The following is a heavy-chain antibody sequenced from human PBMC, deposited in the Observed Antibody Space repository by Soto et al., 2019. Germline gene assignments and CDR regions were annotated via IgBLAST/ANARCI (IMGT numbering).Heavy chain of an antibody. CDR3: ARSRDSNAWYSLDY. CDR2: ISGRGEKT. D-gene: IGHD6-19*01. Sequence: GGSLRISCAASGFSFSSSAMHWVRQAPGGGLEWVSGISGRGEKTYYADSVKGRFTISRDNSKDTLYLQMTSLRAEDSALYYCARSRDSNAWYSLDYWGQGTPVTVSS. J-gene: IGHJ4*02. CDR1: GFSFSSSA. V-gene: IGHV3-23*01.